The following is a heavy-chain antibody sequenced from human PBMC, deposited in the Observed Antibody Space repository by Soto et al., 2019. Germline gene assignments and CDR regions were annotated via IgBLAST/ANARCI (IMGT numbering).Heavy chain of an antibody. J-gene: IGHJ6*01. CDR3: ARDTTVVPAAIYYGMDD. CDR2: ISSSSSTK. CDR1: GFIFSNYG. Sequence: PGGSLRLSCAASGFIFSNYGINWFRQAPGKGLEWVSYISSSSSTKYYADSVKGRFIISRDNAKNSLYLQLSSLRAEDTAVYYCARDTTVVPAAIYYGMDDWGQGTTVTVSS. V-gene: IGHV3-48*01. D-gene: IGHD2-2*02.